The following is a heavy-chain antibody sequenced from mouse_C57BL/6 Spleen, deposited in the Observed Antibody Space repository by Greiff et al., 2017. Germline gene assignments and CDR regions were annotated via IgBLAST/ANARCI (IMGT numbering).Heavy chain of an antibody. CDR2: INPSNGGT. Sequence: QVQLKQPGTELVKPGASVKLSCKASGYTFTSYWMHWVKQRPGQGLEWIGNINPSNGGTNYNEKFKSKATLTADKSSSTAYMELRSLTSEDSAVYFCARRGTTVVSMDYWGQGTSVTVSS. J-gene: IGHJ4*01. CDR3: ARRGTTVVSMDY. D-gene: IGHD1-1*01. CDR1: GYTFTSYW. V-gene: IGHV1-53*01.